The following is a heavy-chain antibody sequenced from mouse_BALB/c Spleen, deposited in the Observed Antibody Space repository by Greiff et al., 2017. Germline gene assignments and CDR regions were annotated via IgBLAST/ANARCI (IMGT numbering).Heavy chain of an antibody. CDR1: GYTFTSYY. V-gene: IGHV1S81*02. J-gene: IGHJ4*01. Sequence: VQLHQSGAELVKPGASVKLSCKASGYTFTSYYMYWVKQRPGQGLEWIGEINPSNGGTNFNEKFKSKATLTVDKSSSTAYMQLSSLTSEDSAVYYCTRVGRRDAMDYWGQGTSVTVSS. D-gene: IGHD4-1*01. CDR2: INPSNGGT. CDR3: TRVGRRDAMDY.